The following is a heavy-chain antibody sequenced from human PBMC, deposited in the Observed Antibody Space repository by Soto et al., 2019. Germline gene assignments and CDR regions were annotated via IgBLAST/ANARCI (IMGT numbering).Heavy chain of an antibody. J-gene: IGHJ4*02. CDR1: GFSFSISP. CDR3: ARDPKTSGGQHWAFTYFDS. D-gene: IGHD7-27*01. V-gene: IGHV3-30-3*01. CDR2: ISYDGTNK. Sequence: QVQLVESGGGVVQPGRSLRLSCAASGFSFSISPMHWVRQAPGKGPEWVALISYDGTNKFYADPVKGRFTISRDNSKRTLYLPVDSLRPEDAAVYYCARDPKTSGGQHWAFTYFDSWGQGTLVTVSS.